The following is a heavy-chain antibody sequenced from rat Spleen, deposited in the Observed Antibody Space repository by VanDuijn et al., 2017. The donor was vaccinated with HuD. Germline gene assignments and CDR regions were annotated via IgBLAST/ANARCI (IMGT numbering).Heavy chain of an antibody. CDR1: GHSIASSYR. CDR3: ARSAILRIVRDVMDA. Sequence: EVQLQESGPGLVKPSQSLSLTCSVTGHSIASSYRWNWIRKFPGNKLEWMGYINSAGTTIYSPSLKSRISITRDTSKNQFFLQLKSVTTEDTATYHCARSAILRIVRDVMDAWGQGTSVTVSS. D-gene: IGHD1-6*01. CDR2: INSAGTT. V-gene: IGHV3-3*01. J-gene: IGHJ4*01.